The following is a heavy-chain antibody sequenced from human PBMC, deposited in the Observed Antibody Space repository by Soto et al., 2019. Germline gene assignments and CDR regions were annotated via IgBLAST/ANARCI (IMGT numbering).Heavy chain of an antibody. D-gene: IGHD3-3*01. CDR1: GYSFTSYW. J-gene: IGHJ6*02. CDR2: IDPSDSYT. CDR3: ASSTIFGVVINYGMDV. Sequence: LGESLKISCKGSGYSFTSYWISWVRQMPGKGLEWMGRIDPSDSYTNYSPSFQGHVTISADKSISTAYLQWSSLKASDTAMYYCASSTIFGVVINYGMDVWGQGTTVTVS. V-gene: IGHV5-10-1*01.